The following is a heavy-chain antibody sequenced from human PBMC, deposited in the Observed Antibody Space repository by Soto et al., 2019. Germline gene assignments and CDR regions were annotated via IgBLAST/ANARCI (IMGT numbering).Heavy chain of an antibody. V-gene: IGHV3-23*01. D-gene: IGHD6-19*01. Sequence: EVQLLESGGGLVQPGGSLRLSCAVSGFTFSSYAMSWVRQAPGKGLEWVSAISGSGGSTYYADSVKGRFTISRDNSKNTLYLQMNSLRAEDTAVYYCAKDGGSSGWYFLDWGQGTLVTVSS. CDR1: GFTFSSYA. CDR3: AKDGGSSGWYFLD. CDR2: ISGSGGST. J-gene: IGHJ4*02.